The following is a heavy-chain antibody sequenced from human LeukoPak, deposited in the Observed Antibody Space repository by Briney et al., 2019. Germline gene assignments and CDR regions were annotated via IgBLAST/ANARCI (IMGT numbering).Heavy chain of an antibody. CDR2: IYYSGST. CDR1: GGSISSGDYY. CDR3: ARDTAMVNAFAI. J-gene: IGHJ3*02. Sequence: SQTLSLTCTVSGGSISSGDYYWSWIRQPPGKGLEWIGYIYYSGSTYYNPSLKSRVTISVDTSKNQFSLKLSSVTAADTAVYYCARDTAMVNAFAIWGQGTMVTVSS. V-gene: IGHV4-30-4*01. D-gene: IGHD5-18*01.